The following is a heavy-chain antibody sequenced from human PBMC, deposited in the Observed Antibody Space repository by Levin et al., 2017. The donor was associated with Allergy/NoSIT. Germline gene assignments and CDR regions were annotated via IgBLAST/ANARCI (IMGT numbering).Heavy chain of an antibody. CDR2: IYTSGST. J-gene: IGHJ4*01. CDR1: GASISSYY. Sequence: PSQTLSLPCTVSGASISSYYWSWLRQPAGKGLEWIGRIYTSGSTNYNPSLKSRVTMSVDTSKNQFSLKLSSVTAADTAVYYCARSKGMQCDYWGQGTLVTVSS. V-gene: IGHV4-4*07. CDR3: ARSKGMQCDY.